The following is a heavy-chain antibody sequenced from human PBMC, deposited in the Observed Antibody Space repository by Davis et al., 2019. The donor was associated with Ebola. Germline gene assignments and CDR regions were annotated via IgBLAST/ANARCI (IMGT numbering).Heavy chain of an antibody. V-gene: IGHV3-7*03. Sequence: GESQKISCAASGFTFSSYWMTWVRQAPGKGLEWVANIKQDGSEKYYVDSVKGRFTISRDNAKNSLYLQMNSLRAEDAAVYYCARERWLQLSTYYFDYWGQGTLVTVSS. CDR3: ARERWLQLSTYYFDY. CDR2: IKQDGSEK. CDR1: GFTFSSYW. J-gene: IGHJ4*02. D-gene: IGHD5-24*01.